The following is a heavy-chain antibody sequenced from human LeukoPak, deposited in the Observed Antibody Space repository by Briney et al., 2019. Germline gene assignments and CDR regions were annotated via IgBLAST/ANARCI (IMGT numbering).Heavy chain of an antibody. D-gene: IGHD6-13*01. Sequence: PSETLSLTCTVSGGSISSYYWSWIRQPPGKGLEWIGYIYYSGSTNYNPSLKSRVTISVDTSKNQFSLKLSSVTAADTAVYYCARDRRYSSSWVFDHWGQGTLVTVSS. CDR3: ARDRRYSSSWVFDH. J-gene: IGHJ4*02. CDR2: IYYSGST. V-gene: IGHV4-59*01. CDR1: GGSISSYY.